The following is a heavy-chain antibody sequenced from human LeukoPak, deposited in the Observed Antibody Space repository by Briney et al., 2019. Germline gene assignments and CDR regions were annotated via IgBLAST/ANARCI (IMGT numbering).Heavy chain of an antibody. D-gene: IGHD3-3*01. CDR3: AGAPDFWSGYLDY. CDR2: ISYDGNNK. J-gene: IGHJ4*02. V-gene: IGHV3-30*03. Sequence: GGSLRLSCAASGFTFSGYGMHWVRQAPGKGLEWVAIISYDGNNKYYADSVKGRFTISRDNSKNTLYLQMNSLRAEDTAVYYCAGAPDFWSGYLDYWGRGTLVTVSS. CDR1: GFTFSGYG.